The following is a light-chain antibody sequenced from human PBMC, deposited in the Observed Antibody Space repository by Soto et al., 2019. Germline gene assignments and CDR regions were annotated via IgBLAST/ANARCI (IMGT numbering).Light chain of an antibody. V-gene: IGKV1-5*01. CDR3: QQYNSYWGT. CDR2: DAS. Sequence: DIQMTQSPSTLSASVGDRVTITCQASQSIRSWLAWYQQKPGKAPKLLIYDASSLESGVPSRFSGSGSGTEFTLTISSLQPDDFATYYCQQYNSYWGTFGQGTKLEIK. J-gene: IGKJ2*02. CDR1: QSIRSW.